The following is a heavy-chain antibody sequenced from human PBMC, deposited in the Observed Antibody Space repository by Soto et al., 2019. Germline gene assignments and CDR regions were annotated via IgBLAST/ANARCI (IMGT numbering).Heavy chain of an antibody. CDR3: ARALTTYGGGGGYYYGMDV. V-gene: IGHV4-59*01. D-gene: IGHD4-17*01. CDR2: IYYSGST. Sequence: SETLSLTCTVSGGSISSYYWSWIRQPPGKGLEWIGYIYYSGSTNYNPSLKSRVTISVDTSKNQFSLKLSPVTVADTAVYYCARALTTYGGGGGYYYGMDVWGQGTTVTVSS. CDR1: GGSISSYY. J-gene: IGHJ6*02.